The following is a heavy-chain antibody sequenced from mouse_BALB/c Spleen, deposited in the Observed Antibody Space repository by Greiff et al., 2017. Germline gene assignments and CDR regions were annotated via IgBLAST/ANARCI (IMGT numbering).Heavy chain of an antibody. V-gene: IGHV2-9*02. D-gene: IGHD1-2*01. Sequence: QVQLKESGPGLVAPSQSLSITCTVSGFSLTSYGVHWVRQPPGKGLEWLGVIWAGGSTNYNSALMSRLSISKDNSKSQVFLKMNSLQTDDTAMYYCARSLLRLLYAMDYWGQGTSVTVSS. CDR2: IWAGGST. CDR3: ARSLLRLLYAMDY. J-gene: IGHJ4*01. CDR1: GFSLTSYG.